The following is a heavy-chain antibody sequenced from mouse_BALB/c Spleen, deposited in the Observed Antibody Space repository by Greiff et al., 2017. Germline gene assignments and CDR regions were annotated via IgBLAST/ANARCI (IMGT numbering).Heavy chain of an antibody. V-gene: IGHV5-6*01. CDR1: GFTFSSYG. J-gene: IGHJ3*01. D-gene: IGHD1-1*01. CDR2: ISSGGSYT. CDR3: ARPRITTVVEGFAY. Sequence: EVKLVESGGDLVKPGGSLKLSCAASGFTFSSYGMSWVRQTPDKRLEWVATISSGGSYTYYPDSVKGRFTISRDNAKNTLYLQMSSLKSEDTAMYYCARPRITTVVEGFAYWGQGTLVTVSA.